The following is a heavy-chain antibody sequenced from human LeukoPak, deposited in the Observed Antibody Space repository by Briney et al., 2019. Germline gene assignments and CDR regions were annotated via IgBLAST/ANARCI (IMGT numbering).Heavy chain of an antibody. J-gene: IGHJ4*02. CDR3: AREGGYGDYAFDY. D-gene: IGHD4-17*01. V-gene: IGHV3-7*01. Sequence: PGGSLRLSCAASGFTFSRYWMSCVRQAPGKGLECVANIKQDGSEKYYVDSVRGRFTISRDNAKNSLYLQMNSLRGEDTAVYYCAREGGYGDYAFDYWGRGTLVTVSS. CDR2: IKQDGSEK. CDR1: GFTFSRYW.